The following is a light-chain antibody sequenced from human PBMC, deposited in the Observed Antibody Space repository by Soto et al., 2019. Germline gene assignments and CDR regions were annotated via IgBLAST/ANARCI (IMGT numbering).Light chain of an antibody. J-gene: IGLJ1*01. CDR2: EVI. CDR1: SSDVGGYNY. Sequence: QSALTQPPSASGSPGQSVTISCTGTSSDVGGYNYVSWYQQHPGKAPKLLIYEVIKRPSGVPDRFSASRSGNTASLTVSGLQAEDEADYYCSSYAGSNTPYVLGTGTKVTVL. CDR3: SSYAGSNTPYV. V-gene: IGLV2-8*01.